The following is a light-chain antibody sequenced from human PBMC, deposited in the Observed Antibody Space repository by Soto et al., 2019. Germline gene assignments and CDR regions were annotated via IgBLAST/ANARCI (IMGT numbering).Light chain of an antibody. CDR3: QQVHSYLPVT. Sequence: DIQLTQSPSFLSASVGDRVTITCRASQDISSYLAWYQQKPGKAPKLLIYAASTLQSGVPSRFSGSGSGTEFTLTISSLQPEDFATYYCQQVHSYLPVTFGPGTKVDIK. CDR1: QDISSY. CDR2: AAS. J-gene: IGKJ3*01. V-gene: IGKV1-9*01.